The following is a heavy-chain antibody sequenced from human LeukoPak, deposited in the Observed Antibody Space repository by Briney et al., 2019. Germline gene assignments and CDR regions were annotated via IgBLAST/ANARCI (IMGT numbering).Heavy chain of an antibody. D-gene: IGHD2-15*01. CDR1: GFTFSSYE. CDR2: ISSSGSTI. CDR3: ARDRCSGGSRGLDY. V-gene: IGHV3-48*03. J-gene: IGHJ4*02. Sequence: PGGSLRLSCAASGFTFSSYEMNWVRQAPGKGLEWVSYISSSGSTIYYADSVKGRFTISRDNAKNSLYLQMNSLRAEDTAVYYCARDRCSGGSRGLDYWGQGTLVTVSS.